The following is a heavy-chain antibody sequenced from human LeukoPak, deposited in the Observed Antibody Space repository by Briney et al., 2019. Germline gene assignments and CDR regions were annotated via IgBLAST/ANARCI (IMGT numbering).Heavy chain of an antibody. J-gene: IGHJ6*02. V-gene: IGHV3-23*01. CDR1: GFTFSSYA. D-gene: IGHD6-19*01. CDR3: AKPPTTAEGTAVAGTHHQSYGMDV. CDR2: ISGSGGST. Sequence: PGGSLRLSCAASGFTFSSYAMSWVRQAPGKGLEWVSAISGSGGSTYYADSVKGRFTISRDNSKNTLYLQMNSLRAEHTAVYYCAKPPTTAEGTAVAGTHHQSYGMDVWGQGTTVTVSS.